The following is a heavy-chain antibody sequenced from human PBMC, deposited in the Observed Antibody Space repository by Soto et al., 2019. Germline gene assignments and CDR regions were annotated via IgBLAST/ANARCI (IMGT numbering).Heavy chain of an antibody. V-gene: IGHV1-24*01. CDR3: ARDMGSSWADRLDAFDI. CDR1: GYTVTELS. J-gene: IGHJ3*02. D-gene: IGHD6-13*01. CDR2: FDPEVGET. Sequence: VASVKVSCKVSGYTVTELSVHWVRQAPGKGLEWMGSFDPEVGETIYAQKFQGRVTMTADTSTDTAYMELSSLRSEDTAVYYCARDMGSSWADRLDAFDIWGQGTMVTVS.